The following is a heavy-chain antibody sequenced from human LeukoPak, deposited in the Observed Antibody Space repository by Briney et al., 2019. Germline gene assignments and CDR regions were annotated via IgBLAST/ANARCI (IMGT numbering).Heavy chain of an antibody. CDR1: GGSISSSSYY. D-gene: IGHD2-2*03. CDR2: ICYSGST. V-gene: IGHV4-61*01. CDR3: ARSRYGYCTSTSCYVDAFDI. Sequence: SETLSLTCTVSGGSISSSSYYWSWIRQPPGKGLEWIGYICYSGSTNCNPSLKSRVPISVDTSRNQFSLKLSSVTAADTAVYFCARSRYGYCTSTSCYVDAFDIWGQGTMVTVSS. J-gene: IGHJ3*02.